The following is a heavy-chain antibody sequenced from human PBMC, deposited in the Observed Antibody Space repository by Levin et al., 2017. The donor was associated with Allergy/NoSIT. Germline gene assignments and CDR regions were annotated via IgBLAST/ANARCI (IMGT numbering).Heavy chain of an antibody. J-gene: IGHJ4*02. CDR2: INTVGTYT. CDR1: GFSFDNSW. Sequence: QTGGSLRLSCAASGFSFDNSWMHWVRQAPGKGLVWVSRINTVGTYTTYAESVKGRFAISRDNANNTLYLQMNSLRAEDTAVYFCAKNYESSGYAIDYWGQGTLVTVSA. CDR3: AKNYESSGYAIDY. D-gene: IGHD3-22*01. V-gene: IGHV3-74*03.